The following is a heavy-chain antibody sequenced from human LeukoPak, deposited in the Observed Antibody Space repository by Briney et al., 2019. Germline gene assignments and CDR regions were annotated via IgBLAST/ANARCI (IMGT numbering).Heavy chain of an antibody. CDR1: GGSFSGYY. CDR3: AREAEGYYDRQFDS. V-gene: IGHV4-59*01. CDR2: IYYSGST. J-gene: IGHJ4*02. Sequence: PSETLSLTCAVYGGSFSGYYWSWIRQPPGKGLEWIGYIYYSGSTNYNPSLKSRVTISVDTSKNQFSLRLSSVTAADTAVYYCAREAEGYYDRQFDSWGQGILVTVSS. D-gene: IGHD3-22*01.